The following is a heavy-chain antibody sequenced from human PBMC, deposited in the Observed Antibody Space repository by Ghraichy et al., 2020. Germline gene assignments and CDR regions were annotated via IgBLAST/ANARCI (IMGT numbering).Heavy chain of an antibody. V-gene: IGHV4-39*01. CDR2: IYYSGST. D-gene: IGHD4-17*01. J-gene: IGHJ5*02. Sequence: SETLSLTCTVSGGSISSSSYYWGWIRQPPGKGLEWIGSIYYSGSTYYNPSLKSRVTISVDTSKNQFSLKLSSVTAADTAVYYCARGVYGDYSWFDPWGQGTLVTVSS. CDR3: ARGVYGDYSWFDP. CDR1: GGSISSSSYY.